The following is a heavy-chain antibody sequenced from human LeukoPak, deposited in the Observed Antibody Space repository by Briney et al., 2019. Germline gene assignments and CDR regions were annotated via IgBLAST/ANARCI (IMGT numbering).Heavy chain of an antibody. CDR3: ARAPYDFWSGYYTGTFDY. D-gene: IGHD3-3*01. CDR2: ISAYNGNT. J-gene: IGHJ4*02. V-gene: IGHV1-18*01. CDR1: GYTFTSYG. Sequence: ASVKVSCKASGYTFTSYGISWVRQAPGQGLEWMGWISAYNGNTNYAQKLQGRVTMTTDTSTSTAYMELRSLRSDDTAVYYCARAPYDFWSGYYTGTFDYWGQGTLVTVSS.